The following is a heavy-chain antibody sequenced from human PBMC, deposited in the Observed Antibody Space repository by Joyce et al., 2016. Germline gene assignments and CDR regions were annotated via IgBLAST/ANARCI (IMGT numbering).Heavy chain of an antibody. J-gene: IGHJ4*02. V-gene: IGHV3-48*03. CDR3: TTPSCAN. CDR1: GIIFSNKE. CDR2: INSDDSRI. D-gene: IGHD2-2*01. Sequence: EVQLVESGGGLVQPGGSLRLSCAAAGIIFSNKEMNWVRQAPGKGVEWVSSINSDDSRIHYADSVRGRFTISRDNARNSLYLEMNSLRVEDTAIYYCTTPSCANWGQGSLVTVSS.